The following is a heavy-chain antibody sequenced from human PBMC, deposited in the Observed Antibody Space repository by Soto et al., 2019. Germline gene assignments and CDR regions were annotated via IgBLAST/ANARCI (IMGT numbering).Heavy chain of an antibody. J-gene: IGHJ3*02. CDR2: IYSGGST. Sequence: GGSLRLSCAASGFTVSSNYMSWVRQAPGKGLEWVSVIYSGGSTYYADSVKGRFTISRDNSKNTLYLQMNSLRAEDTAVYYCARGDIVVVPAARDAFDIWGQGTMVTVSS. D-gene: IGHD2-2*01. V-gene: IGHV3-66*01. CDR1: GFTVSSNY. CDR3: ARGDIVVVPAARDAFDI.